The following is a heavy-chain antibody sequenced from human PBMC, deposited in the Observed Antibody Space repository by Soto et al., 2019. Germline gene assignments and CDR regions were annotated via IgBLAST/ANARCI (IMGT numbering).Heavy chain of an antibody. V-gene: IGHV1-24*01. CDR1: GYTLTELS. CDR2: FDPEDGET. CDR3: ATGLSSGWLRRWFDP. Sequence: GASVKVSCKVSGYTLTELSMHWVRQAPGKGLEWMGGFDPEDGETIYAQKFQGRVTMTEDTSTDTAYMELSSLRSEDTAVYYCATGLSSGWLRRWFDPWGQGTLVTVSS. J-gene: IGHJ5*02. D-gene: IGHD6-19*01.